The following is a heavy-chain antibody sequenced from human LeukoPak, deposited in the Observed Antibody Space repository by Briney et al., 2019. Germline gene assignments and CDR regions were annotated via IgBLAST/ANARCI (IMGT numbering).Heavy chain of an antibody. CDR1: GYTFTGYY. CDR3: ARSLWRELLIGDY. V-gene: IGHV1-2*02. Sequence: ASVKVSCKASGYTFTGYYMHWVRQAPGQGLEWMGWINPNSGGTNYAQKFQGRVTITRDTSISTAYMELSRLRSDDTAVYYCARSLWRELLIGDYWGQGTLVTVSS. D-gene: IGHD1-26*01. J-gene: IGHJ4*02. CDR2: INPNSGGT.